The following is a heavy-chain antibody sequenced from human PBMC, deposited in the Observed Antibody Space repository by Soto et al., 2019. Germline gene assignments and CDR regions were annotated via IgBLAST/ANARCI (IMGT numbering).Heavy chain of an antibody. Sequence: SETLSLTCAVYGGSFSGYYWSWIRQPPGKGLEWIGEINHSGSTNYNPSLKSRVTISVDTSKNQFSLKLTSVTAADTAVYHCARHVGNSPTGGWGQGTLVTVSS. CDR3: ARHVGNSPTGG. J-gene: IGHJ4*02. V-gene: IGHV4-34*01. CDR2: INHSGST. D-gene: IGHD3-10*01. CDR1: GGSFSGYY.